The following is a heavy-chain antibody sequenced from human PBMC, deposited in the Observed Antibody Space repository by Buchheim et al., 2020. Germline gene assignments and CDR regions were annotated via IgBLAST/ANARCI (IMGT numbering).Heavy chain of an antibody. CDR2: ITHRCCVT. CDR1: GLTFSNYA. J-gene: IGHJ4*02. V-gene: IGHV3-23*01. Sequence: EVQLLESGGGLVQPGGSLRLSCAASGLTFSNYAMNWFRPAPGKRLEWVSAITHRCCVTYYADSVKGRFTLSRDNSTNPLYLQMNSLRAEDTAVYYCAKVGGDSRSSYFDYWGRGTL. CDR3: AKVGGDSRSSYFDY. D-gene: IGHD3-22*01.